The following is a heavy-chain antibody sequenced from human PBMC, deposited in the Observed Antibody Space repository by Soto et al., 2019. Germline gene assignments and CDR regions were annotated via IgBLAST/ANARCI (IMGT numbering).Heavy chain of an antibody. CDR2: ISGSGGHT. D-gene: IGHD1-1*01. J-gene: IGHJ4*02. CDR3: AKDRRAYNSGNFDL. Sequence: EVQLLESGGDLVQPGGSLRLSCAASRFTFSGYAMSWVRQAPGKGLEWVSGISGSGGHTFYADSVKGRFTISRDSSKNTLYLQMNSLRAEDTAIYHCAKDRRAYNSGNFDLWGQGTLVSVSS. CDR1: RFTFSGYA. V-gene: IGHV3-23*01.